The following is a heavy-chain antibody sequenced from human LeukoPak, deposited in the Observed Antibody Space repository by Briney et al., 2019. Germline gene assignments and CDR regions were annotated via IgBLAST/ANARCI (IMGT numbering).Heavy chain of an antibody. CDR1: GYTFTSYD. J-gene: IGHJ4*02. D-gene: IGHD1-26*01. CDR2: MNPNSGNT. CDR3: ARGTYSSWYSGSYYWGTTYYFDY. Sequence: ASVKVPYQASGYTFTSYDINGVRRATGQGLEWMGWMNPNSGNTGYAQKFQGRVTMTRNTSISTAYMELSSLRSADTAVYYCARGTYSSWYSGSYYWGTTYYFDYWSEGSLATVSS. V-gene: IGHV1-8*01.